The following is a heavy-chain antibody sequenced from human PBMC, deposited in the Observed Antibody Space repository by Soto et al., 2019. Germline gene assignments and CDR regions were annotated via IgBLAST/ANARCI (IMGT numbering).Heavy chain of an antibody. Sequence: GGSLRLSCEASGFTFANYAMTWVRQAPGKGLEWVSSVDVGAITYHADSVEGRFTISRDNSKNTLYLQMNSLRAEDTAVYYCAKDHITSVPQTPNWGQGTLVTVSS. D-gene: IGHD1-20*01. CDR2: VDVGAIT. CDR1: GFTFANYA. J-gene: IGHJ1*01. CDR3: AKDHITSVPQTPN. V-gene: IGHV3-23*01.